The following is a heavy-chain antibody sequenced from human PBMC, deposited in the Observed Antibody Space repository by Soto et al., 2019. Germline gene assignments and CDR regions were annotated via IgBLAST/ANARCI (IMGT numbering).Heavy chain of an antibody. CDR1: GFTIGSYA. D-gene: IGHD2-2*01. CDR3: AKALQPSLNFFYYMDV. V-gene: IGHV3-23*01. CDR2: LGGNGFTT. J-gene: IGHJ6*03. Sequence: EVQLLDSGGGLVQHGGSLRLSCVVSGFTIGSYAMSWVRQAPGKGPEWVAILGGNGFTTYYADSVEGRFTISGDKSKSTLFLQMNSLRADDTGVYYCAKALQPSLNFFYYMDVWGRGTAVTVSS.